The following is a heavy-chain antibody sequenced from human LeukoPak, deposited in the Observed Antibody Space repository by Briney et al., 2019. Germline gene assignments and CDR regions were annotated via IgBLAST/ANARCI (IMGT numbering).Heavy chain of an antibody. Sequence: PSETLSLTCTVSGGSISSDNYSWSWIRQPAGKGLEWIGRVYTSGSTNYNPSLKSRVTISVDTSKKQFSLKLSSVTAADTAVYYCAVEYYDFWSGYYTEYYMDVWGKGTTVTVSS. CDR3: AVEYYDFWSGYYTEYYMDV. D-gene: IGHD3-3*01. V-gene: IGHV4-61*02. CDR1: GGSISSDNYS. J-gene: IGHJ6*03. CDR2: VYTSGST.